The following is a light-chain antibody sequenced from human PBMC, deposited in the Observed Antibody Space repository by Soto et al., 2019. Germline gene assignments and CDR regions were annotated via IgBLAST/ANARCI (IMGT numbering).Light chain of an antibody. Sequence: DIQMTQSPSSLSAYVGDRVTITCRASQGISTYLFWYQQKPGTVPKLLIFAASTLQSGVPSRFSGSGSGTDFTLTISSLQPEDVATYCCQNSNVAPWTFCQGNKGEIK. CDR3: QNSNVAPWT. V-gene: IGKV1-27*01. CDR2: AAS. CDR1: QGISTY. J-gene: IGKJ1*01.